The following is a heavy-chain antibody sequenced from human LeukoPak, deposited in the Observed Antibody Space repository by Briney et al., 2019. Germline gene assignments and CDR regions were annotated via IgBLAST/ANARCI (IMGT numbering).Heavy chain of an antibody. CDR1: GGTSSSYA. D-gene: IGHD3-9*01. Sequence: ASVKVSCKASGGTSSSYAISWVRQAPGQGLEWMGGIIPIFGTANYAQKFQGRVTITADESTSTAYMELSSLRSEDTAVYYCARESLTGDAFDIWGQGTMVTVSS. J-gene: IGHJ3*02. V-gene: IGHV1-69*13. CDR3: ARESLTGDAFDI. CDR2: IIPIFGTA.